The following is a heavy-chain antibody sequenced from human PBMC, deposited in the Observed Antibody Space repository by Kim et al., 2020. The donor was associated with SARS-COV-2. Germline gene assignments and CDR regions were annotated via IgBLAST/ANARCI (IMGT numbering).Heavy chain of an antibody. CDR3: ARWVVRGGIITYYFDY. Sequence: SETLSLTCTVSGCSISSSSYYWGWIRQPPGKGLEWIGSIYYSGSTYYNPSLKSRVTISVDTSKNQFSLKLSSVTAADTAVYYCARWVVRGGIITYYFDY. CDR1: GCSISSSSYY. D-gene: IGHD3-10*01. J-gene: IGHJ4*01. CDR2: IYYSGST. V-gene: IGHV4-39*07.